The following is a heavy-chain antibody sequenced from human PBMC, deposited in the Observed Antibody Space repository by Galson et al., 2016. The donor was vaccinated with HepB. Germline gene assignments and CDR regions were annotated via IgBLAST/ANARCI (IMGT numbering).Heavy chain of an antibody. CDR2: ISSDEIKD. Sequence: SLRLSCAGSGFTVSYYGMHWVRPAPGKGLEWVAVISSDEIKDFYSDAVKGRFTIARDTSKNTLFLDMDNLSEEDTAVYYCARSDIYPGFDGDYFYAMDVWGQGTTVIVSS. CDR1: GFTVSYYG. V-gene: IGHV3-30*03. CDR3: ARSDIYPGFDGDYFYAMDV. J-gene: IGHJ6*02. D-gene: IGHD5-12*01.